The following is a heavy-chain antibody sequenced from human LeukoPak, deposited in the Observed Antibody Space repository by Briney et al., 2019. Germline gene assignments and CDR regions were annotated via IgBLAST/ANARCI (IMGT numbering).Heavy chain of an antibody. CDR1: GFSFSDYY. CDR3: ASGYTDLGGDYAMDV. V-gene: IGHV3-11*01. Sequence: GGSLRLSCAASGFSFSDYYMSWTRQAPEKGLEWISYISSSGSTIDYADSVKGRFTISRDNAKNSLSLQMNSLRDDDTAVYYCASGYTDLGGDYAMDVWGQGTTVTVSS. D-gene: IGHD5-18*01. CDR2: ISSSGSTI. J-gene: IGHJ6*02.